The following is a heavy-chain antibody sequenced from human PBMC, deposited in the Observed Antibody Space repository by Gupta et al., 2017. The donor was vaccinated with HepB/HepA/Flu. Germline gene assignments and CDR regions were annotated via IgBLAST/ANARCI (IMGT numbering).Heavy chain of an antibody. CDR3: ARGSSLFDY. J-gene: IGHJ4*02. CDR1: GGSITSAGYY. CDR2: IYYSGSN. Sequence: QVHLQESGPGLVKPSQTLSLTCTVSGGSITSAGYYWSWIRQHPGKGLEWIGYIYYSGSNYYNPSLKSRVNISVDTSKNQFSLKLSSVNAADTAGYYCARGSSLFDYWGQGTLVTVSS. V-gene: IGHV4-31*03.